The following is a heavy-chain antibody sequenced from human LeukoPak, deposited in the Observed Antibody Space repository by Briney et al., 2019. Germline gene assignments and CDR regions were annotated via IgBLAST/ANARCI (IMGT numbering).Heavy chain of an antibody. CDR1: GYTFTGYY. CDR3: ASNDFWSGDDAFDI. CDR2: INPNSGGT. Sequence: ASVKVSCKASGYTFTGYYMHWVRPAPGQGLEWMGWINPNSGGTNYAQKFQGRVTMTRDTSISTAYMELSRLRSDDTAVYYCASNDFWSGDDAFDIWGQGTMVTVSS. D-gene: IGHD3-3*01. V-gene: IGHV1-2*02. J-gene: IGHJ3*02.